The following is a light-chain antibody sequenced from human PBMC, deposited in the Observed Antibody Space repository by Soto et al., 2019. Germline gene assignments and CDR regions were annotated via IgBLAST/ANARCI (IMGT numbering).Light chain of an antibody. CDR2: DAS. J-gene: IGKJ2*01. CDR1: QSVSSRY. CDR3: QQYATSPYT. V-gene: IGKV3D-20*01. Sequence: EIVLTQSPDTLSLSPGQTGTLSCGASQSVSSRYVAWYQQKPGLAPRLLMYDASKRATGIPDRFSGGGSGTVFTLTISRLEPEDFAVYFCQQYATSPYTFGQGTKLDMK.